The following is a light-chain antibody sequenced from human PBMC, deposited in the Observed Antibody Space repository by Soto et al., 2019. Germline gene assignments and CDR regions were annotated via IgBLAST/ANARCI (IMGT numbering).Light chain of an antibody. CDR1: SSNIGNNF. V-gene: IGLV1-51*01. J-gene: IGLJ2*01. CDR2: DNT. Sequence: QSVLTQPPSVSAAPGQKVTISCSGSSSNIGNNFVSWYQQFPGTAPQLLIYDNTKRPSGIPDRFSGSKSGTSAALDITGLQTGDEADYYCGTWDSSLSAVVFGGGTKLTVL. CDR3: GTWDSSLSAVV.